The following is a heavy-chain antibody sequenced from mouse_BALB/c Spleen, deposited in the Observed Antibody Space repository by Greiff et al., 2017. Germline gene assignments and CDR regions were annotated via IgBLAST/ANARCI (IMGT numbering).Heavy chain of an antibody. CDR2: ISYDGSN. CDR3: ARDGPQTARASYYAMDY. CDR1: GYSITSGYY. D-gene: IGHD3-2*01. J-gene: IGHJ4*01. Sequence: EVQLQESGPGLVKPSQSLSLTCSVTGYSITSGYYWNWIRQFPGNKLEWMGYISYDGSNNYNPSLKNRISITRDTSKNQFFLKLNSVTTEDTATYYCARDGPQTARASYYAMDYWGQGTSVTVSS. V-gene: IGHV3-6*02.